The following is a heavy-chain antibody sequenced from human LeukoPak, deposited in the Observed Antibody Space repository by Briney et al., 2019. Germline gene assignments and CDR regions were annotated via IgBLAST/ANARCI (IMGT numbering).Heavy chain of an antibody. V-gene: IGHV4-59*01. Sequence: SETLSLTCTVSGGSISSYCWSWIRQPPGKGLEWIGYIYYGGSTNYNPSLKSRVTISVDTSKNQFSLKLSSVTATDTAVYYCARVGAAAGTGWFDPWGQGTLVTVSS. CDR1: GGSISSYC. J-gene: IGHJ5*02. D-gene: IGHD6-13*01. CDR2: IYYGGST. CDR3: ARVGAAAGTGWFDP.